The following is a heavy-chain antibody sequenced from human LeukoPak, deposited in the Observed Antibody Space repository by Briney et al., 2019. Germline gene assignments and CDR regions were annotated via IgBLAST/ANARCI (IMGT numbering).Heavy chain of an antibody. Sequence: GGSLRLSCAASGFPFSSYGMHWVRQAPGRGLEWVSSVDGGGGGTYYADSVKGRFTISRDNSKDTLYLQMNGLRAEDTAVYFCAKQSAGSAAWYSLHYDFWGQGTLVTVSS. V-gene: IGHV3-23*01. D-gene: IGHD6-13*01. J-gene: IGHJ4*02. CDR2: VDGGGGGT. CDR1: GFPFSSYG. CDR3: AKQSAGSAAWYSLHYDF.